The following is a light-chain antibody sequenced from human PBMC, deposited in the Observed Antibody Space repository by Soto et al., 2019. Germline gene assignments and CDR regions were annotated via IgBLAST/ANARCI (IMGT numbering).Light chain of an antibody. J-gene: IGLJ1*01. CDR3: SSYTNINTRACV. Sequence: QSVLTQPASVSGSPGQSITISCTGTSGDIGSYNRVSWYLQHPGKAPKLIIYEVTDRPSGVSNRFSGSKSGNTASLTISGLQAEDEAEYYCSSYTNINTRACVFGTGTKLPS. CDR2: EVT. CDR1: SGDIGSYNR. V-gene: IGLV2-14*01.